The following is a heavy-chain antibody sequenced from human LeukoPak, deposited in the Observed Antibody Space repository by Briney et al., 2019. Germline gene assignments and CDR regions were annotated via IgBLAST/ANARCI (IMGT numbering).Heavy chain of an antibody. V-gene: IGHV4-59*01. CDR3: ARVGVTTSYYYYYYYMDV. CDR2: IYYSGST. CDR1: GGSISSYY. D-gene: IGHD4-17*01. Sequence: PSETLSLTCTVSGGSISSYYWSWIRQPPGKGLEWIGYIYYSGSTNYNPSLKSRVTISVDTSKNQFSPKLSSVTAADTAVYYCARVGVTTSYYYYYYYMDVWGKGTTVTVSS. J-gene: IGHJ6*03.